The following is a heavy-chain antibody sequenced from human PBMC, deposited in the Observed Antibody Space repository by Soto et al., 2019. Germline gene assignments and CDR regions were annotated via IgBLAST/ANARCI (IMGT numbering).Heavy chain of an antibody. CDR1: GFTFSSYA. D-gene: IGHD6-13*01. Sequence: GGSLSLSCAASGFTFSSYAMSWVRQAPGKGLEWVSAISGSGGSTYYADSVKGRFTISRDNSKNTLYLQMNSLRAEDTAVYYCANSIAAAGTRWFDPSGQGTLVTVSS. CDR2: ISGSGGST. J-gene: IGHJ5*02. V-gene: IGHV3-23*01. CDR3: ANSIAAAGTRWFDP.